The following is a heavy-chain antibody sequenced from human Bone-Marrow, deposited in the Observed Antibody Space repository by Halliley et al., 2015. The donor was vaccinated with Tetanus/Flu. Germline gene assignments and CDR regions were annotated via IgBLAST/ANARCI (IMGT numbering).Heavy chain of an antibody. Sequence: VSTISNSGGSTYYVYSVKGRFTISRDNSKNTLYLQMNNRRAEATAVYYCARDSVQRFGGDDFWGQGTLVSVSS. CDR2: ISNSGGST. CDR3: ARDSVQRFGGDDF. D-gene: IGHD3-10*01. J-gene: IGHJ4*02. V-gene: IGHV3-23*01.